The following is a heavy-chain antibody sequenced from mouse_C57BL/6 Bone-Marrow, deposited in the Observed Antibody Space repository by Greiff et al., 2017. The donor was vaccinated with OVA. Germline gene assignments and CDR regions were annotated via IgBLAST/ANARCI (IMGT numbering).Heavy chain of an antibody. V-gene: IGHV5-4*01. CDR2: ISDGGSYT. D-gene: IGHD4-1*01. Sequence: EVHLVESGGGLVKPGGSLKLSCAASGFTFSSYAMSWVRQTPEKRLEWVATISDGGSYTYYPDNVKGRFTISRDNAKNNLYLQMSHLKSEDTAMYYCARRLTGTCDYWGQGTTLTVSS. CDR1: GFTFSSYA. J-gene: IGHJ2*01. CDR3: ARRLTGTCDY.